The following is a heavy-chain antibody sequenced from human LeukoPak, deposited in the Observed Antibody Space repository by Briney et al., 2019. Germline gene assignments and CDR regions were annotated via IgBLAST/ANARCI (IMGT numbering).Heavy chain of an antibody. CDR1: GGSFSGYY. D-gene: IGHD6-13*01. Sequence: SETLSLTCAVYGGSFSGYYWSWIRQPPGKGLEWIGEINHSGSTNYNPSLKSRVTISVDTSKNQFSLKLSSVTAADTAVYYCARGAAALDYWGQGTLVTVSS. J-gene: IGHJ4*02. V-gene: IGHV4-34*01. CDR3: ARGAAALDY. CDR2: INHSGST.